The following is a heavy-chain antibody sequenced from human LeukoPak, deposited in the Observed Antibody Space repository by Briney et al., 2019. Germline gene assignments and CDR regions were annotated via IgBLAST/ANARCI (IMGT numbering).Heavy chain of an antibody. J-gene: IGHJ4*02. D-gene: IGHD3-22*01. V-gene: IGHV4-34*01. CDR1: GGSSSGCY. CDR2: INHSGST. Sequence: SETLSLTCAVYGGSSSGCYWSWIRQPPGKGLEWIGEINHSGSTNYNPSLKSRVTISVDTSKNQFSLKLSSVTAADTAVYYCASHYDSSGYGYWGQGTLVTVSS. CDR3: ASHYDSSGYGY.